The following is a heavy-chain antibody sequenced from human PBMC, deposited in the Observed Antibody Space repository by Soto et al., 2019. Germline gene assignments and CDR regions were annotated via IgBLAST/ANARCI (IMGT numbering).Heavy chain of an antibody. D-gene: IGHD3-22*01. Sequence: GGSLRRSREGSGFTFRSYIMNGVRQTPGKGLEWVSYISSSSATIYYADSVKGRFTISRDNAKKSLYLQMNSLRDEDTAVYFCVRDSPYSSALYEGFDSWGQGTLVTVSS. CDR3: VRDSPYSSALYEGFDS. J-gene: IGHJ4*02. CDR1: GFTFRSYI. CDR2: ISSSSATI. V-gene: IGHV3-48*02.